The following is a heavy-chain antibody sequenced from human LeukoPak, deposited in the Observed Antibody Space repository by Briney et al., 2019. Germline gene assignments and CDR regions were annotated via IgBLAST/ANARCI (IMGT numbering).Heavy chain of an antibody. CDR2: ISAYNGNT. J-gene: IGHJ4*02. CDR3: ARLRLYCSSTSCYPDY. Sequence: ASVKVSCKASGYTFTSYDIDWVRQATGQGLEWMGWISAYNGNTNYAQKLQGRVTMTTDTSTSTAYMELRSLRSDDTAVYYCARLRLYCSSTSCYPDYWGQGTLVTVSS. D-gene: IGHD2-2*01. CDR1: GYTFTSYD. V-gene: IGHV1-18*01.